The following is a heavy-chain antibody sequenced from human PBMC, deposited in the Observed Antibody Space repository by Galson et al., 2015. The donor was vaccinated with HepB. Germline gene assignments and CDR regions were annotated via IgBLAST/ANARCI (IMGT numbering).Heavy chain of an antibody. CDR1: GFIFSSYG. D-gene: IGHD6-13*01. V-gene: IGHV4-31*02. CDR3: AREIIAAVDSDAFDI. J-gene: IGHJ3*02. Sequence: LRLSCAASGFIFSSYGMHWVRQHPGEGLEWIGYIYYSGSAHYNPSLKSRVTISVDTSENQFSLKLSSVTAADTAIYYCAREIIAAVDSDAFDIWGQGTMVTVSS. CDR2: IYYSGSA.